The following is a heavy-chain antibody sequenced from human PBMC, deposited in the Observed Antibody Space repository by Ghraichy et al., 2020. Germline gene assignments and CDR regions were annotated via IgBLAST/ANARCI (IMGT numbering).Heavy chain of an antibody. V-gene: IGHV3-64D*06. CDR1: GFTFSSSA. CDR2: INSNGDST. D-gene: IGHD1-26*01. J-gene: IGHJ3*01. Sequence: GGSLRLSCSASGFTFSSSAMHWVRQAPGKGLQYVSAINSNGDSTYYADSVKGRFTISRDNSKNTLFLQMSSVRAEDTAVYYCVSVRGSYTFSAFGLWGQGTMVTVSS. CDR3: VSVRGSYTFSAFGL.